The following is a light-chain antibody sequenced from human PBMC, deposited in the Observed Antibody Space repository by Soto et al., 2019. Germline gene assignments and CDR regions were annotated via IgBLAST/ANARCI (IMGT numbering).Light chain of an antibody. V-gene: IGKV3-15*01. Sequence: DIILTQSPAIASVSPGERATLSGRGSRSVSTNLAWYQHKHGQAPRLLIYGASTRVTDIPARFSGSGSGTDFTLTINYLKSEDFGVYYCQQYDKSLPPVTFGGGTKVEI. J-gene: IGKJ4*01. CDR3: QQYDKSLPPVT. CDR1: RSVSTN. CDR2: GAS.